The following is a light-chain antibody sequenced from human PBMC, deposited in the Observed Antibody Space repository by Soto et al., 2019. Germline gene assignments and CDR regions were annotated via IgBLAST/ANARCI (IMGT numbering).Light chain of an antibody. CDR2: SAS. CDR3: QQSHNTPLT. CDR1: QRVGSY. V-gene: IGKV1-39*01. Sequence: DIQMTQSPSSLSASVGDRVTITCRASQRVGSYLNWYQQKPGKAPTLLIYSASELQSGVSSRFSGSRSGTHFTLTIRNLQPEDFTVYYCQQSHNTPLTFGQGTKVEI. J-gene: IGKJ1*01.